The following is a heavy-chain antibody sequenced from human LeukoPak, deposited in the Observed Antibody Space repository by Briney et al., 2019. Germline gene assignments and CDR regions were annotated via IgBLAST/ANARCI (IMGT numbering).Heavy chain of an antibody. CDR2: INHSGST. D-gene: IGHD6-13*01. CDR1: GGSFGGYY. J-gene: IGHJ5*02. V-gene: IGHV4-34*01. CDR3: ARHSSSWYVLDWFDP. Sequence: SETLSLTCAVYGGSFGGYYWSWIRQPPGKGLEWIGEINHSGSTNYNPSLESRVTISVDTSKNQFSLKLSSVTAADTAVYYCARHSSSWYVLDWFDPWGQGTLVTVSS.